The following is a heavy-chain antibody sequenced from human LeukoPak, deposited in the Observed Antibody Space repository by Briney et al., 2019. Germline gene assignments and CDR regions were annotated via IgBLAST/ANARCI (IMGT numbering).Heavy chain of an antibody. CDR2: MYSSGS. CDR1: GGSISSYY. J-gene: IGHJ5*02. CDR3: ARDSGTTGEVKFDP. Sequence: SETLSLTCTVSGGSISSYYLSWIRQTAGKGLEWIGRMYSSGSNYNPSLKSRVTMSIDTSTNQLSLKLSSVTAADTAVYYCARDSGTTGEVKFDPWGQGTLVTVSS. V-gene: IGHV4-4*07. D-gene: IGHD3-10*01.